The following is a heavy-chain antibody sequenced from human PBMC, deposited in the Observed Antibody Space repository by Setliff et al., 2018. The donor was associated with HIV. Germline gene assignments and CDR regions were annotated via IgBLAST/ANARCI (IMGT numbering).Heavy chain of an antibody. J-gene: IGHJ5*02. CDR1: GGSFSGYY. CDR2: IYTSGNT. Sequence: LSLTCAVYGGSFSGYYWSWIRQPPGKGLEWIGCIYTSGNTNYDPSLKSRVTISVDTSKNQFSLKLASVTAADTAVYFCARRSDWFDPWGQGTLVTVSS. V-gene: IGHV4-4*09. CDR3: ARRSDWFDP.